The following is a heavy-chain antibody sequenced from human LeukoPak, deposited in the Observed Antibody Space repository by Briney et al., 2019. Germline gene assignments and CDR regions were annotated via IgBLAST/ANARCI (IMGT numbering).Heavy chain of an antibody. V-gene: IGHV3-23*01. J-gene: IGHJ6*02. D-gene: IGHD2-15*01. Sequence: GGSLRLSCAASGFTFSSYAMSWVRQAPGKGLEWVSVISGSGGSTYYADSVKGRFTISRDNSKNTLYLQMNSLRVGDTAGYYCAKSPVPYCSGGSCYGMDVWGQGTTVTVSS. CDR3: AKSPVPYCSGGSCYGMDV. CDR1: GFTFSSYA. CDR2: ISGSGGST.